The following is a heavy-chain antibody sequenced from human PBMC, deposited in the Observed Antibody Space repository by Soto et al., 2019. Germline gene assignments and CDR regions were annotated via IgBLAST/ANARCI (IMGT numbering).Heavy chain of an antibody. J-gene: IGHJ6*02. CDR2: INSDGSST. CDR1: GFTVSSSY. V-gene: IGHV3-74*01. CDR3: ARDQAYYYYGMDV. Sequence: GGSLRLSCAASGFTVSSSYMGWVRQAPGEGQGLRRGLVWVSRINSDGSSTSYADSVKGRFTISRDNAKNTLYLQMNSLRAEDTAVYYCARDQAYYYYGMDVWGQGTTVTVS.